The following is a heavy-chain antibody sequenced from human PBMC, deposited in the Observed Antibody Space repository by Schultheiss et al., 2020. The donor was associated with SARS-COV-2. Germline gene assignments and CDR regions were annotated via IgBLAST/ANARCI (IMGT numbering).Heavy chain of an antibody. V-gene: IGHV3-30-3*01. CDR2: ISYDGSNK. CDR3: AAGGVLPL. Sequence: GGSLRLSCAASGFTFSSYEMNWVRQAPGKGLEWVAVISYDGSNKYYADSVKGRFTISRDNSKNTLYLQMNSLRAEDTAVYYCAAGGVLPLWGQGTLVTVSS. D-gene: IGHD3-10*01. J-gene: IGHJ4*02. CDR1: GFTFSSYE.